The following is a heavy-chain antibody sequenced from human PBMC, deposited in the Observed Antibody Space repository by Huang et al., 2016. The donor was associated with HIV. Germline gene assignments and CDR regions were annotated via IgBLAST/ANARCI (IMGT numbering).Heavy chain of an antibody. D-gene: IGHD6-25*01. CDR1: GGTFSSYA. CDR2: IIPIFGTT. Sequence: QVQLVQSGAEVKKPGSSVKVSCKASGGTFSSYAISWVRQAPGQGLEWMGGIIPIFGTTNYAQNFQGRVTITADESTSTAYMELSSLRSDDTAVYYCATDFIQRTPPYFSYMDVWGKGTTVTVSS. V-gene: IGHV1-69*13. CDR3: ATDFIQRTPPYFSYMDV. J-gene: IGHJ6*03.